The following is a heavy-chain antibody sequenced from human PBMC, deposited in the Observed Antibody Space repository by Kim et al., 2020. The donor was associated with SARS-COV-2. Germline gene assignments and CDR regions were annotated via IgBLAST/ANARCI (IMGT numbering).Heavy chain of an antibody. CDR1: GGSISSSSYY. CDR2: IYYSGST. V-gene: IGHV4-39*01. CDR3: ARQRGLALRLRSFDP. D-gene: IGHD3-10*01. J-gene: IGHJ5*02. Sequence: SETLSLTCTVSGGSISSSSYYWGWIRQPPGKGLEWIGSIYYSGSTYYNPSLKSRVTISVDTSKNQFSLKLSSVTAADTAVYYCARQRGLALRLRSFDPWGQGTLVTVSS.